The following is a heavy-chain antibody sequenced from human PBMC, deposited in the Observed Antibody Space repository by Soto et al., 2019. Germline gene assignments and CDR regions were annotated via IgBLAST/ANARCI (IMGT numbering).Heavy chain of an antibody. CDR3: AKGYSYGYPTPWDY. Sequence: EVQLLESGGGLVQPGGSLRLSCAASGFTFSSYAMSWVREAPGKWLEWVSAISGSGGSTYYADSVKGRFTISRDNSKNTLYLQMNSLIAADTAVYYCAKGYSYGYPTPWDYWCQGTLVTVSS. CDR1: GFTFSSYA. J-gene: IGHJ4*02. CDR2: ISGSGGST. V-gene: IGHV3-23*01. D-gene: IGHD5-18*01.